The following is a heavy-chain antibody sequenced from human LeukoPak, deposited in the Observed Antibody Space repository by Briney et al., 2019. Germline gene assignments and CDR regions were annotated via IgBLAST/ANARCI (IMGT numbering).Heavy chain of an antibody. D-gene: IGHD6-13*01. V-gene: IGHV4-39*07. CDR3: ARIGAAAGIGWFDP. CDR2: IYYSGST. Sequence: SETLSLTCTVSGGSISSSSYYWGWIRQPPGTGLEWIGSIYYSGSTYYNPSLKSRVTISVDTSKNQFSLKLSSVTAADTAVYYCARIGAAAGIGWFDPWGQGTLVTVSS. J-gene: IGHJ5*02. CDR1: GGSISSSSYY.